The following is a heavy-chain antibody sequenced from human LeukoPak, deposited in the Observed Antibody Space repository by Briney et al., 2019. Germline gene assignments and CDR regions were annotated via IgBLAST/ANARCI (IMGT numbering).Heavy chain of an antibody. Sequence: PGGSLRLSCAASGFTFSSYAMHWVRQAPGKGLEWVAVMSYDGSNKYYADSVKGRFTISRDNSKNTLYLQMNSLRAEDTAVYYCAREDYGFWSGYYAYYFDYWGQGTLVTVSS. CDR3: AREDYGFWSGYYAYYFDY. J-gene: IGHJ4*02. CDR1: GFTFSSYA. D-gene: IGHD3-3*01. V-gene: IGHV3-30-3*01. CDR2: MSYDGSNK.